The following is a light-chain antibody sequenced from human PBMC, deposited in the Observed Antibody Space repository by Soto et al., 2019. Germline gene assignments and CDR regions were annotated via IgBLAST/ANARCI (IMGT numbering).Light chain of an antibody. J-gene: IGLJ3*02. CDR1: SSDVGGYNY. Sequence: QSALTQPRSVSGSPGQSVTISCTGTSSDVGGYNYVSWYQQHPGKAPKLMIYDVTKRPSGVPDRFSGSKSGNTASLTLSALQSEDEAEYYCCSYAGSYTLKVFGGGTKVTVL. CDR3: CSYAGSYTLKV. CDR2: DVT. V-gene: IGLV2-11*01.